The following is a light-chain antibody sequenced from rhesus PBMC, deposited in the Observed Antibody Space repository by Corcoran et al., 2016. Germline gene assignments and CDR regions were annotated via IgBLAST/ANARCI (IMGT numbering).Light chain of an antibody. J-gene: IGKJ1*01. CDR2: EAS. CDR3: QHYYSTPRT. Sequence: DIQMTQSPSSLSASVGDRVTITCRVSQGITNDLAWYQQKPGEVPKLLIYEASSLQSGIPSRFSGSGSGTDFTLTISSLQSEDFATYDCQHYYSTPRTFGQGTKVEIK. V-gene: IGKV1-25*01. CDR1: QGITND.